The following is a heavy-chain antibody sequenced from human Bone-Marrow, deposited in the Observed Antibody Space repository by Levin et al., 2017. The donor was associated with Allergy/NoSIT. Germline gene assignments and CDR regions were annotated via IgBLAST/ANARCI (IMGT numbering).Heavy chain of an antibody. CDR3: ATSFLDN. J-gene: IGHJ4*02. CDR1: GGSFSNYY. V-gene: IGHV4-34*01. D-gene: IGHD2/OR15-2a*01. Sequence: SETLSLTCAVYGGSFSNYYWTWIRQPPGKGLEWIGEVNHIGSTNYNPSLKSRVTMLVDTSKNQFSLRLSSVTAADTAVYYCATSFLDNWGQGSLVIVSS. CDR2: VNHIGST.